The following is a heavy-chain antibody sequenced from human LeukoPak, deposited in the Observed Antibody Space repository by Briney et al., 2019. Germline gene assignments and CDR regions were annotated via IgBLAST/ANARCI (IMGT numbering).Heavy chain of an antibody. CDR2: ISGSGGST. Sequence: GGSLRLSCAASGFTFSSYAMSWVRQAPGKGLEWVSAISGSGGSTYYADSVKGRFTISRDNAKKSLYLQMNSLRADDTAVYYCARDGGGLDKYTPDYWGQGTLVTVSS. CDR1: GFTFSSYA. V-gene: IGHV3-23*01. D-gene: IGHD3-16*01. J-gene: IGHJ4*02. CDR3: ARDGGGLDKYTPDY.